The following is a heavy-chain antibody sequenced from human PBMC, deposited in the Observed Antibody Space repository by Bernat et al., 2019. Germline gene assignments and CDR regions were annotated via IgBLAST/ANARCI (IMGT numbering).Heavy chain of an antibody. CDR3: ARHVEVEQQDDSGFVNWFDH. D-gene: IGHD6-13*01. J-gene: IGHJ5*02. V-gene: IGHV4-39*01. Sequence: QLQLQESGPGLVKPSETLSLTCTVSGGSISSSSYYWGWILQPPGTGLEWIGSIYYSGSTYYNPSLKSPVTISVDTSKNQFSLKLSSVTAADTDVYYCARHVEVEQQDDSGFVNWFDHWGQGTLVTVSS. CDR1: GGSISSSSYY. CDR2: IYYSGST.